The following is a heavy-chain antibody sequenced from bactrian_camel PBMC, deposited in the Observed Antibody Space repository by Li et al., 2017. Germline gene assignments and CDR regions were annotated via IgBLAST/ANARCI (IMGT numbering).Heavy chain of an antibody. CDR2: IYGGDGYR. V-gene: IGHV3S63*01. CDR3: AADEMTGLRGRCPRNLAPPLFGF. J-gene: IGHJ6*01. D-gene: IGHD1*01. CDR1: GARYTQHT. Sequence: HVQLVESGGGTVRAGESLTLSCTVSGARYTQHTMAWFREAPGKEREGVARIYGGDGYRHVIRSVLGRFTISQDRAKNTMYLQMDNLKPEDTAMYYCAADEMTGLRGRCPRNLAPPLFGFWGQGTQVTVS.